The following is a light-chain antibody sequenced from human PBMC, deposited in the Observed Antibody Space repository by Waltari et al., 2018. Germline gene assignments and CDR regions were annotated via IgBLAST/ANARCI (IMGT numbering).Light chain of an antibody. CDR3: QQYDGTVLT. CDR1: QTINNNS. V-gene: IGKV3-20*01. CDR2: GAS. Sequence: IVLTQPPDTLSVSPGQRATPSLRASQTINNNSLVWYQQKPGQAPRLIIHGASSRATGFPDRFSGSGSGTDFTLTISNLEPEDFAVYYCQQYDGTVLTFGGGTKVEI. J-gene: IGKJ4*01.